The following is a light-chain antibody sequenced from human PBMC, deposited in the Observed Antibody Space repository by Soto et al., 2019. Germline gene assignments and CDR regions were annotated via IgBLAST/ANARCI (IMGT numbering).Light chain of an antibody. V-gene: IGKV1-33*01. CDR3: QQYEKLPIT. J-gene: IGKJ5*01. Sequence: DIHLTQSPSSLSVSVGDRVAITCRASHDTGTSLNWYHQKPGKAPKLLIYDSSDLESGVPSRFSGSGSGTDFILTISSLQPEDVATYYCQQYEKLPITFGPGTRLEIK. CDR2: DSS. CDR1: HDTGTS.